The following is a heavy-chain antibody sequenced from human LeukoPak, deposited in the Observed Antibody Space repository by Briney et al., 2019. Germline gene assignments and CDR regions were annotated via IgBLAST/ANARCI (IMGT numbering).Heavy chain of an antibody. J-gene: IGHJ3*02. V-gene: IGHV3-48*04. CDR3: TRGHPNMDTDAFDI. D-gene: IGHD5-18*01. CDR2: ISSSGSTM. CDR1: GFTFSSYS. Sequence: PGGSLRLSCAASGFTFSSYSMNWVRQAPGKGLEWVSYISSSGSTMYFADSVRGRFTISRDNAKNSLYLQMNSLRAEDTAVYYCTRGHPNMDTDAFDIWGQGTMVTVSP.